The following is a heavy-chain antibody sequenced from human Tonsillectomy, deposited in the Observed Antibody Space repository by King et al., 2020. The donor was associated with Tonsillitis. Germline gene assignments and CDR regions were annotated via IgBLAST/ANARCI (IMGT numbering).Heavy chain of an antibody. CDR2: IYFSGDT. J-gene: IGHJ6*02. Sequence: VQLQESGPGLVKPSQTLSLTCTVSGGSISSDGYFWSWIRQHPGNGLEWIGYIYFSGDTYYNPSLKSRVIISVDTSKNQFSLKLNSVTAAATAVYYCARGGSHYGLDVWGQGTTVIVSS. V-gene: IGHV4-31*03. CDR3: ARGGSHYGLDV. CDR1: GGSISSDGYF. D-gene: IGHD1-26*01.